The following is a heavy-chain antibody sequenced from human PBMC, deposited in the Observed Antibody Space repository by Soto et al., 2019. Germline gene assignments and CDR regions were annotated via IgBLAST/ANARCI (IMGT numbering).Heavy chain of an antibody. CDR1: GFTFSSYG. D-gene: IGHD2-15*01. Sequence: GGSLRLSCAASGFTFSSYGMHWVRQAPGKGLEWVAVIWYDGSNKYYADSVKGRFTISRDNSKNTLYLKMNSLRAEDTAGYYCARGFGCSGGSCYHYFDYWGQGTLVTVSS. J-gene: IGHJ4*02. CDR2: IWYDGSNK. CDR3: ARGFGCSGGSCYHYFDY. V-gene: IGHV3-33*01.